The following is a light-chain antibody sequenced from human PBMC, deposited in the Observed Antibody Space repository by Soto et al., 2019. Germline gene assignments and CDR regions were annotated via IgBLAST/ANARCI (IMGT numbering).Light chain of an antibody. J-gene: IGKJ3*01. CDR1: QSVSSN. CDR3: QHYGTSPTLFT. CDR2: GAS. Sequence: EIVLTQSPGTLSLSPGERATLSCRASQSVSSNLAWYQQKPGQAPRLLIYGASTRATGIPDRFSGGGSGTDFTLTISRLEPEDFAMYYCQHYGTSPTLFTFGPGTKVDIK. V-gene: IGKV3-20*01.